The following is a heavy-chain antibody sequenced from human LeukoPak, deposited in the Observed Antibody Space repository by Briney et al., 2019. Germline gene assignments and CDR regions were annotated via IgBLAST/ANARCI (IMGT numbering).Heavy chain of an antibody. J-gene: IGHJ3*02. D-gene: IGHD3-22*01. CDR3: AKGTYYYDSSGYYYDAFDI. CDR1: GFTFSSYG. CDR2: ISGSGGST. Sequence: GGSLRLSCGASGFTFSSYGMSWVRQAPGKGLEWVSAISGSGGSTYYADSVKGRFTISRDNSKNTLYLQMNSLRAEDAAVYYCAKGTYYYDSSGYYYDAFDIWGQGTMVTVSS. V-gene: IGHV3-23*01.